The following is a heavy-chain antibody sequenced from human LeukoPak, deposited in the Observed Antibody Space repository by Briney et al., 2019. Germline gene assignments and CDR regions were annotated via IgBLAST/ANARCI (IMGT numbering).Heavy chain of an antibody. CDR2: INQDGSEK. CDR1: GFTFSIYW. V-gene: IGHV3-7*04. Sequence: GGSLRLSCAASGFTFSIYWMSWVRQVPGKGLEWVANINQDGSEKYYVDSVKGRFTISRDNAKNSLYLQMNSLRAEDTAVYYCARGVKSAVWQAFDIWGQGTMVTVSS. CDR3: ARGVKSAVWQAFDI. J-gene: IGHJ3*02. D-gene: IGHD6-13*01.